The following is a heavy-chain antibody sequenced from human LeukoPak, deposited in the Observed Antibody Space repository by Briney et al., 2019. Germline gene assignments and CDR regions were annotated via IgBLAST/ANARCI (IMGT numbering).Heavy chain of an antibody. D-gene: IGHD3-3*01. CDR2: MNSNGGNT. CDR1: GYIFTSYD. CDR3: ARVFTIFGVVITHNAFDI. Sequence: ASVKVSCKACGYIFTSYDSNWVGQASGQGLAWMGLMNSNGGNTGYAQKFQCRVTMRRNTSISTAYMELSRLRSEETDVYYCARVFTIFGVVITHNAFDIWGQGTMVTVSS. J-gene: IGHJ3*02. V-gene: IGHV1-8*01.